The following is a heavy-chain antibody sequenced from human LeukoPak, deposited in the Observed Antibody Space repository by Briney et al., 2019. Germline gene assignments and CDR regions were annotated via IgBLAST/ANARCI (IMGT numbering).Heavy chain of an antibody. J-gene: IGHJ3*02. CDR2: IYYGGST. D-gene: IGHD3-22*01. V-gene: IGHV4-61*05. CDR1: GGSISSITYY. Sequence: SETLSLTCTVSGGSISSITYYWGWIRQPPGKGLEWIGYIYYGGSTNYNPSLKSRVTISVDTSKNQFSLKLSSVTAADTAVYYCARLNDDSSVGGAFDIWGQGTMVTVSS. CDR3: ARLNDDSSVGGAFDI.